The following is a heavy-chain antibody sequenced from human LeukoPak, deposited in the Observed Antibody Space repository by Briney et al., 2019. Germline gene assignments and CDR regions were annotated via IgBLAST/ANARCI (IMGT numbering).Heavy chain of an antibody. V-gene: IGHV3-74*01. Sequence: GVSLRLSCAASGFTFSSYWMHWVRQAPGKGLVWVSRISDGGSTTTYADSVKGRFTISRDNAKNTLYLQMNGLRAEDTAVYYCSRSAYYDGSGNYYDYWGQGTLVTVSS. D-gene: IGHD3-22*01. CDR1: GFTFSSYW. CDR3: SRSAYYDGSGNYYDY. CDR2: ISDGGSTT. J-gene: IGHJ4*02.